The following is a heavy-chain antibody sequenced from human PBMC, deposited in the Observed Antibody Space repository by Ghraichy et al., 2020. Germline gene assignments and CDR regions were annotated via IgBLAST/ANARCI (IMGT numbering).Heavy chain of an antibody. CDR2: ISGSGDST. D-gene: IGHD2-15*01. CDR3: AKGGQGHCTGGHCYLLNYYYYGLDV. CDR1: GFTFTYYA. V-gene: IGHV3-23*01. J-gene: IGHJ6*02. Sequence: GGSLRLSCAASGFTFTYYAMNWVRQAPGKGLEWVSAISGSGDSTFYADSVKGRFTISRDNSKSTLYLQMDSLRAEDTAVYYCAKGGQGHCTGGHCYLLNYYYYGLDVWGQGTAATVSS.